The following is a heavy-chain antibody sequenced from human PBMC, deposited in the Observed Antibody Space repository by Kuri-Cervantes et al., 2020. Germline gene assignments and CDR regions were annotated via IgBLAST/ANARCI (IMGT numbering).Heavy chain of an antibody. J-gene: IGHJ6*02. Sequence: GESLKISCAASGFTFSDYYMGWIRQAPGKGLEWVSYISSSGSTIYYADSVKGRFTISRDNSKNSLYLQMNSLRAEDTAVYYCARDRAYWVVNGMDVWGQGTTVTVSS. V-gene: IGHV3-11*04. CDR2: ISSSGSTI. D-gene: IGHD2-8*02. CDR1: GFTFSDYY. CDR3: ARDRAYWVVNGMDV.